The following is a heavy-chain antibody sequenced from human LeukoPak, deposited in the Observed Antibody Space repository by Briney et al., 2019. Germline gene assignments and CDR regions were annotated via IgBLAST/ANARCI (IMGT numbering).Heavy chain of an antibody. J-gene: IGHJ6*03. D-gene: IGHD6-13*01. V-gene: IGHV4-61*05. CDR3: ARVRGSWSAGYMDV. CDR1: GGSISSSSYY. Sequence: SETLSLTCTVSGGSISSSSYYWNWIRQPPGKGLEWIGHMYYSGSTNYNPSLKSRVTISVDTSKNQFSLKLSSVTAADTAVYYCARVRGSWSAGYMDVWGKGTTVTVSS. CDR2: MYYSGST.